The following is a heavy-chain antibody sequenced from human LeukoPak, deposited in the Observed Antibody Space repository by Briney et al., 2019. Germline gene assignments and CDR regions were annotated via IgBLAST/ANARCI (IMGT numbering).Heavy chain of an antibody. Sequence: ASVKVSCKASGGTFSSYAISWVRQAPGQGLEWMGGIIPIFGTANYAQKFQGRVTITADESTSTAYMELSSLRSEDTAVYYCARDLSRGRYGDPSPFDYWGQGTLVTVSS. CDR1: GGTFSSYA. CDR2: IIPIFGTA. D-gene: IGHD4-17*01. V-gene: IGHV1-69*13. J-gene: IGHJ4*02. CDR3: ARDLSRGRYGDPSPFDY.